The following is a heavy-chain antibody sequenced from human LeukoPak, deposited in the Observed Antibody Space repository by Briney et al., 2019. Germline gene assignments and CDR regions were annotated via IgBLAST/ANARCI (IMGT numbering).Heavy chain of an antibody. D-gene: IGHD3-3*01. CDR2: IYYSGST. Sequence: SETLSLTCTVSGGSISSYYWSWIRQPPGKGLEWIGYIYYSGSTYYNPSLKSRVTISVDTSKNQFSLKLSSVTAADTTVYYCARSRGSGFLEWLPTDWGQGTLVTVSS. CDR3: ARSRGSGFLEWLPTD. CDR1: GGSISSYY. J-gene: IGHJ4*02. V-gene: IGHV4-59*08.